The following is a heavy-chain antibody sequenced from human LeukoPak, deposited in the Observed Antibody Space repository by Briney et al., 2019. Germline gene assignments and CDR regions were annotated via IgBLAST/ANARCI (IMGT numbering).Heavy chain of an antibody. J-gene: IGHJ3*02. D-gene: IGHD3-10*01. Sequence: SETLSLTCTVSGGSISSSSYYWGWIRQPPGKGLEWIGSIYYSGSTNYNPSLKSRVTISVDKSKNQFSLKLSSVTAADTAVYYCARVGIWFGEVDAFDIWGQGTMVTVSS. CDR3: ARVGIWFGEVDAFDI. CDR2: IYYSGST. V-gene: IGHV4-39*07. CDR1: GGSISSSSYY.